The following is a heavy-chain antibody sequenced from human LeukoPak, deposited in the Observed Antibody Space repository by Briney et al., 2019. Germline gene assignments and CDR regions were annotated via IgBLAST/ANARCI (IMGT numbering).Heavy chain of an antibody. CDR1: GFTFSNAW. CDR3: VRDTYDYVRGSPSNWFDP. V-gene: IGHV3/OR16-9*01. Sequence: PGGSLRLSCAASGFTFSNAWMSWVRQAPGKGLEWVSYISGDSDYTNYADSVNGRFTISRDNAKKSLYLQMNSLTAEDTAVYFCVRDTYDYVRGSPSNWFDPWGQGTLVTVSS. CDR2: ISGDSDYT. J-gene: IGHJ5*02. D-gene: IGHD3-16*01.